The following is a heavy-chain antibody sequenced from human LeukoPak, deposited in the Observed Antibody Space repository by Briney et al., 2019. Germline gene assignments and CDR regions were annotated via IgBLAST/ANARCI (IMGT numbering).Heavy chain of an antibody. D-gene: IGHD3-10*01. CDR2: INHSGST. V-gene: IGHV4-34*01. Sequence: SETLSLTCAVYGGSFSGYYWSWIRQPPGKGLEWIGEINHSGSTNYNPSLKSRVTISVDTSKNQFSLKLSSVTAADTAVYYCARVYYYVSGSRWGDYFDYWGQGTLVTVSS. CDR1: GGSFSGYY. CDR3: ARVYYYVSGSRWGDYFDY. J-gene: IGHJ4*02.